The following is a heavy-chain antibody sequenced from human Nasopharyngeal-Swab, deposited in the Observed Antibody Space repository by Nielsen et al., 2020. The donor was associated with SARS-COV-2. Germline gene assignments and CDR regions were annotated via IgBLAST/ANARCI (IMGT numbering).Heavy chain of an antibody. CDR3: ARGWGIAARSGWFDP. CDR1: GFTFSSYE. V-gene: IGHV3-48*03. D-gene: IGHD6-6*01. J-gene: IGHJ5*02. CDR2: ISSSGSTI. Sequence: GESLKISCAASGFTFSSYEMNWVRQAPGKGLEWVSYISSSGSTIYYADSVKGRFTISRDNAKNSLYLQMNSLRAEDTAVYYCARGWGIAARSGWFDPWAREPWSPSPQ.